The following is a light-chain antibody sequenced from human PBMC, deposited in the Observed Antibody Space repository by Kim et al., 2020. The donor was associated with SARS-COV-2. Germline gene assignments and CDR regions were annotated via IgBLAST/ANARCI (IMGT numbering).Light chain of an antibody. V-gene: IGLV1-51*01. CDR3: GTWDSSLSAWV. J-gene: IGLJ3*02. CDR1: SSNIGNNY. Sequence: GQTVTISCSGSSSNIGNNYVSWYQQLSGTAPKLLIYDNNKRPSGIPDRFSGSKSGTSATLGITGLQTGDEADYYCGTWDSSLSAWVFGGGTKLTVL. CDR2: DNN.